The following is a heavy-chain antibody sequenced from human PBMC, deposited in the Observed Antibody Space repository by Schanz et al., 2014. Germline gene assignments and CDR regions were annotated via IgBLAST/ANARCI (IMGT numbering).Heavy chain of an antibody. CDR3: ARDGVDAAAGGNY. V-gene: IGHV1-46*03. CDR2: INPSGGST. J-gene: IGHJ4*02. CDR1: GYTFTNFY. Sequence: QVQLVQSGTEVKKPGASVKVSCKASGYTFTNFYIHWVRQAPGQGLEWVGIINPSGGSTTYAQKFQGRVTMTRDTSTSTVYMELSSLRSEDTAVYYCARDGVDAAAGGNYRGQGTLVTVSS. D-gene: IGHD6-13*01.